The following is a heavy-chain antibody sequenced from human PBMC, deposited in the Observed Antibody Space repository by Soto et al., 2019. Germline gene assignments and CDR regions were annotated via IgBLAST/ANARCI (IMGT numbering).Heavy chain of an antibody. J-gene: IGHJ6*02. CDR3: AKVRYSSPMGYYYGMDV. CDR1: RVAFSKFI. D-gene: IGHD6-19*01. V-gene: IGHV1-69*13. Sequence: ASVKVSCKASRVAFSKFIVTWVRQAPGLGLEWVGGIIPIFGTANYAQKFQGRVTITADESTSTSYMEVNNLRSEDTAVYYCAKVRYSSPMGYYYGMDVWGQGTTVTVSS. CDR2: IIPIFGTA.